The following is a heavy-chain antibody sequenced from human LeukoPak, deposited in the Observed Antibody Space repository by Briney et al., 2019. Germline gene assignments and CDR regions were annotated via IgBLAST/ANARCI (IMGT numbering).Heavy chain of an antibody. Sequence: GASVKVSCKASGYTFTSYGISWVRQAPGQGLEWMGWISAGNGNTKYSQKFQGRVTITRDTSASTAYMELSSLRSEDTAVYYCLSDAFDIWGQGTMVTVSS. J-gene: IGHJ3*02. CDR1: GYTFTSYG. CDR2: ISAGNGNT. V-gene: IGHV1-18*01. CDR3: LSDAFDI.